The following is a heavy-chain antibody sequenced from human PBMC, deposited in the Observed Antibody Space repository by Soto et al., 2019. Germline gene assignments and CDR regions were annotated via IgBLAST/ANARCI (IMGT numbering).Heavy chain of an antibody. D-gene: IGHD3-22*01. Sequence: GASVKVSCKASGGTFSSYAISWVRQAPGQGLDWMGGIIPIFGTANYAQKFQGRVPITADESTSTAYMELSSLRSEDTAVYYCAAPAPPTLRSGYSWAYWGQGTLVTVSS. CDR1: GGTFSSYA. V-gene: IGHV1-69*13. CDR3: AAPAPPTLRSGYSWAY. CDR2: IIPIFGTA. J-gene: IGHJ4*02.